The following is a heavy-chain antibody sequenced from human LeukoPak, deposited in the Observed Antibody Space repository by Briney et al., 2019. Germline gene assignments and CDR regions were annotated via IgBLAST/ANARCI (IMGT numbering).Heavy chain of an antibody. CDR1: GGSVSTYY. Sequence: SETLSLTCTVSGGSVSTYYWSWIRQSAGRGLEWIGHISTSGSTTYNPSLKSRVTMSVDTSKNQFSLKLSSVTAADAAVYYCARRGDGYNFGIYDYWGQGTLLTVSS. J-gene: IGHJ4*02. D-gene: IGHD5-24*01. V-gene: IGHV4-4*07. CDR3: ARRGDGYNFGIYDY. CDR2: ISTSGST.